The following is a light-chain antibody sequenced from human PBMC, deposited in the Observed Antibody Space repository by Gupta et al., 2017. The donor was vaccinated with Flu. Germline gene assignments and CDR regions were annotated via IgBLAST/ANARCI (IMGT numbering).Light chain of an antibody. CDR3: NSRDSNDNPRGV. CDR1: SLRNSY. CDR2: AKN. V-gene: IGLV3-19*01. J-gene: IGLJ3*02. Sequence: SSELTQDPAVSVALGQTVRITCQGDSLRNSYASWYQQKPGQAHVLVIDAKNNRPSGIPDRFAVSSSGNEDSFTLTVAQAEDEADEDCNSRDSNDNPRGVFGGGTKLTVL.